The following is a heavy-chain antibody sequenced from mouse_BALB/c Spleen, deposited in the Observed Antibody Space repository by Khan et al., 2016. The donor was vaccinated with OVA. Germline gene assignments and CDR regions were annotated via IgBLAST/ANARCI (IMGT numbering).Heavy chain of an antibody. D-gene: IGHD3-2*01. Sequence: VQLQESGAELVRPGASVKLSCKTSGYIFTSYWIHWVKQRSGQGLEWIARIYPGTGSTHYNEKFQGKATLTADKSSSTAYMQLSSLKSEDSAVYFCARPSDSSGSFFAYWGQGTLVTVSA. J-gene: IGHJ3*01. CDR3: ARPSDSSGSFFAY. CDR1: GYIFTSYW. CDR2: IYPGTGST. V-gene: IGHV1S132*01.